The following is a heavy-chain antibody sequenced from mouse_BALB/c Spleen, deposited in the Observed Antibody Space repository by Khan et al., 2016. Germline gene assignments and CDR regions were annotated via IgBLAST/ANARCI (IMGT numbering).Heavy chain of an antibody. Sequence: VQLQQSGAELVRSGASVKLSCTASVFNIKDYYMHWVKQRPEQGLEWIGWIDPENGDTEYAPKFQGKATVTADTSSNAAYLQFSSLTSGASAVYYCNAIYYGSDVYFDYGGQGTTLTVSS. J-gene: IGHJ2*01. CDR1: VFNIKDYY. D-gene: IGHD1-1*01. V-gene: IGHV14-4*02. CDR3: NAIYYGSDVYFDY. CDR2: IDPENGDT.